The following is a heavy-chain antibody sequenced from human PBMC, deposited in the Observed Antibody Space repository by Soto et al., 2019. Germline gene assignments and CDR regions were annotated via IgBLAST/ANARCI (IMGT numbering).Heavy chain of an antibody. CDR1: GLTFSSHS. Sequence: PGGSLRLSCAASGLTFSSHSMNWVRQATGKGLEWVSYISSSSSAKYYAGAVKGRFAISRDNAENSLYLQMNSLRVYFSAVYYCARMSSTIMPGCWVQGTLVTVSS. V-gene: IGHV3-48*01. J-gene: IGHJ4*02. CDR3: ARMSSTIMPGC. CDR2: ISSSSSAK. D-gene: IGHD2-15*01.